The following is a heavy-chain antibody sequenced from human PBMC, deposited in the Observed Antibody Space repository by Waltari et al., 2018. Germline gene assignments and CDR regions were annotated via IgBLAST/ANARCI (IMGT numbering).Heavy chain of an antibody. J-gene: IGHJ3*02. V-gene: IGHV1-69*01. D-gene: IGHD4-17*01. CDR1: GGTFSSYA. Sequence: QVQLVQSGAEVKKPGSSVKVSCKASGGTFSSYAISWVRQAPGQGLEWMGGIIPIFGTANYAQKFQGRVTITADESTSTAYMELSSLRSEDTAVYYCARDHGTTVVTPDDAFDIWGQGTMVTVSS. CDR3: ARDHGTTVVTPDDAFDI. CDR2: IIPIFGTA.